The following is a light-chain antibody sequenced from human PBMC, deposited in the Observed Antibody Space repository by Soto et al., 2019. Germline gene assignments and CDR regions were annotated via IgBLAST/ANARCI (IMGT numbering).Light chain of an antibody. CDR2: ETK. V-gene: IGLV2-23*01. CDR3: CTYAGGQILYV. J-gene: IGLJ1*01. CDR1: SNDIGTYNL. Sequence: QSALTQPASVSGSPGQSITISCAGTSNDIGTYNLVSWYQQHPGTAPKLLIYETKKRPSGVSSRFSGSKSGNTASLTISGLQTDDEADYFCCTYAGGQILYVLGTGTKVTVL.